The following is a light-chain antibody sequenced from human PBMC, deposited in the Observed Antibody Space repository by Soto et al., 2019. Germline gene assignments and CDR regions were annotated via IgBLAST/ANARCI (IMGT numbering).Light chain of an antibody. Sequence: DIVLTQSPGTLSLSPGERATLSCRASQSLSGNYLAWYQQRPGQPPRLLIYGASSRATGIPDRISGSGSGTDFTLTISRLEPEDFAVYICQQYGSSHMYTFGQGTKLEIK. V-gene: IGKV3-20*01. J-gene: IGKJ2*01. CDR2: GAS. CDR1: QSLSGNY. CDR3: QQYGSSHMYT.